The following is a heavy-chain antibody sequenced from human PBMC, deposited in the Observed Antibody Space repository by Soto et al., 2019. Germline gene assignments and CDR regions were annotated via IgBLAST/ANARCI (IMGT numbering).Heavy chain of an antibody. Sequence: SVKVSCKASGGTFSSYTISWVRQAPGQGLEWMGRIIPILGIANYAQKFQGRVTITADKSTSTAYMELSSLRSEDTAVYYCARDSIAVVRNWFDPWGQGTLVTVSS. J-gene: IGHJ5*02. V-gene: IGHV1-69*04. CDR3: ARDSIAVVRNWFDP. CDR1: GGTFSSYT. CDR2: IIPILGIA. D-gene: IGHD6-19*01.